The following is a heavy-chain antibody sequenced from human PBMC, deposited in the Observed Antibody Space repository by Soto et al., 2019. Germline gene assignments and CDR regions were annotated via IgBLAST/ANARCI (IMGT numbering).Heavy chain of an antibody. D-gene: IGHD5-12*01. CDR2: ISGSGVST. Sequence: EVQLLDSGGGLVQPGGSLRLSCDASGFTFRNYAMNWVRQSPGKGLDWVSAISGSGVSTYYADSVKGRFTISRDNSKNTVYLQITSLRAEGTAVYYCAKVPLGSGSELDYCRQGPLVTVSS. CDR1: GFTFRNYA. V-gene: IGHV3-23*01. J-gene: IGHJ4*02. CDR3: AKVPLGSGSELDY.